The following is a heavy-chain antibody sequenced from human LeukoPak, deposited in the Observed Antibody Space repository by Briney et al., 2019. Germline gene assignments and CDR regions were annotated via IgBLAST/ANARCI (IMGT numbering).Heavy chain of an antibody. J-gene: IGHJ5*02. CDR2: ISGRSNYI. CDR3: ARIPNSANFPNWFDP. D-gene: IGHD4/OR15-4a*01. V-gene: IGHV3-21*01. CDR1: GFTFSTST. Sequence: GGSLRLSCAASGFTFSTSTMSWFRQAPGKGLEWVLSISGRSNYIYYADSVKGRFTISRDNAKNSLYLQMDSLRAEDTAVYYCARIPNSANFPNWFDPWGQGTLVTVSS.